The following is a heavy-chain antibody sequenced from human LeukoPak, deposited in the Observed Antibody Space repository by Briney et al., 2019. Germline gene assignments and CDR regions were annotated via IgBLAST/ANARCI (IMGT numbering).Heavy chain of an antibody. J-gene: IGHJ4*02. V-gene: IGHV1-69*01. CDR1: GGTFSSYA. Sequence: SVKVSCKASGGTFSSYAISWVRQAPGQGLEWMGGIIPIFGTANYAQKFQGRVTITADESTSTAYMELSSLRSEDTAVYHCAREARLRYFDWLLSYWGQGTLVTVSS. CDR3: AREARLRYFDWLLSY. D-gene: IGHD3-9*01. CDR2: IIPIFGTA.